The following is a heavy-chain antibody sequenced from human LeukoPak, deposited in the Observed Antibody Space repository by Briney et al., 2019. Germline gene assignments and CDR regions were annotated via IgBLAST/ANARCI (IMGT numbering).Heavy chain of an antibody. CDR2: ISPSGTDI. CDR1: AFTFSDNY. V-gene: IGHV3-11*01. Sequence: GGSLRLSCAVSAFTFSDNYMTWIRQAPGKGLESVSYISPSGTDISYADFVKGRFTISRDNAKNSLYLQMNSLRAEDTAVYYCARDHEQWLALFDYWGQGTLVTVSS. J-gene: IGHJ4*02. CDR3: ARDHEQWLALFDY. D-gene: IGHD6-19*01.